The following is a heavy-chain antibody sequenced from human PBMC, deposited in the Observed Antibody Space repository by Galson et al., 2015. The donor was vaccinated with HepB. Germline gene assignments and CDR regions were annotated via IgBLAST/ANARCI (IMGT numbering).Heavy chain of an antibody. CDR3: ARVADSDYGDHSHFDS. CDR1: GFPFSDYY. D-gene: IGHD4-17*01. CDR2: ISSSTIYT. V-gene: IGHV3-11*06. J-gene: IGHJ4*02. Sequence: FLRLSCAASGFPFSDYYMTWIRQAPGKGLEWLSYISSSTIYTNYADSVKGRFTFSRDNVKNSMYLQMNSLRAEDTAVYYCARVADSDYGDHSHFDSWGLGTLVTVSS.